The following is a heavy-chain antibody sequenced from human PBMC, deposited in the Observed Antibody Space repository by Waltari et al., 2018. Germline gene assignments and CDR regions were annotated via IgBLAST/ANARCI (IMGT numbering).Heavy chain of an antibody. J-gene: IGHJ4*02. CDR1: GLTFNTYE. D-gene: IGHD6-19*01. Sequence: EVQLVESGGGLVQPGGSLRLPCAASGLTFNTYERNWVRQAPGEGLEWVAHISSGGSATYYADSVKGRFTISRDNAKRSLYLQMTSLSPEDTGVYYCASGWVFDYFGQGTLVTVSS. CDR3: ASGWVFDY. CDR2: ISSGGSAT. V-gene: IGHV3-48*03.